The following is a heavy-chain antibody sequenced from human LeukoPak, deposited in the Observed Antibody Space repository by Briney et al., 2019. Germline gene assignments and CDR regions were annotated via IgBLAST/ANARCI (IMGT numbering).Heavy chain of an antibody. CDR3: AREQYLVFDVFDF. V-gene: IGHV3-7*04. CDR1: GFTFSSYY. J-gene: IGHJ3*01. D-gene: IGHD4-11*01. CDR2: IKQDGSEE. Sequence: GGSLRLSCAASGFTFSSYYMGWGRQAPGKGLEWVANIKQDGSEEYYVDSVKSRFTISRDNAKNSLYLQMNSLRTEDTAVYFCAREQYLVFDVFDFWGQPTMVADS.